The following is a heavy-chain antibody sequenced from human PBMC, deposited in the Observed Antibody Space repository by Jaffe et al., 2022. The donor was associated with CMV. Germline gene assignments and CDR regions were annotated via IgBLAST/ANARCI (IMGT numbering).Heavy chain of an antibody. D-gene: IGHD3-16*02. V-gene: IGHV4-39*01. Sequence: QLQLQESGPGLVKPSETLSLTCTVSGGSISSSSYYWGWIRQPPGKGLEWIGSIYYSGSTYYNPSLKSRVTISVDTSKNQFSLKLSSVTAADTAVYYCARHDYDYVWGSYRPPPLDYWGQGTLVTVSS. CDR1: GGSISSSSYY. CDR3: ARHDYDYVWGSYRPPPLDY. CDR2: IYYSGST. J-gene: IGHJ4*02.